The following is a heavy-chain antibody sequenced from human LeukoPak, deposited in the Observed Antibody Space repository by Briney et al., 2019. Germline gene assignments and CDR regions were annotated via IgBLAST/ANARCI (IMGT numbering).Heavy chain of an antibody. D-gene: IGHD6-19*01. V-gene: IGHV4-59*01. J-gene: IGHJ5*02. CDR3: ARGAGWWGA. CDR1: GGSFSSYY. Sequence: SETLSLTCTVSGGSFSSYYWSWIRQPPGQGLEWIGYINYSGSTNYNPSLKSRVTISIDTSKNQFSLKLSSVTAADTAMYYCARGAGWWGAWGQGTLVTVSS. CDR2: INYSGST.